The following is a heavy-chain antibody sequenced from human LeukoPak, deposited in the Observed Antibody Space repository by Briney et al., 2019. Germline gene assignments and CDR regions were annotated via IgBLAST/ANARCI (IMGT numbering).Heavy chain of an antibody. D-gene: IGHD2-2*02. CDR2: IIPIFGTA. Sequence: SVKVSCKASGGTFSSYAISWVRQAPGQGLEWMGGIIPIFGTANYAQKFQGRVTITADESTSTAYVELSSLRSEDTAVYYCASANPRVDCSSTSCYNFAFDIWGQGTMVTVSS. V-gene: IGHV1-69*13. J-gene: IGHJ3*02. CDR3: ASANPRVDCSSTSCYNFAFDI. CDR1: GGTFSSYA.